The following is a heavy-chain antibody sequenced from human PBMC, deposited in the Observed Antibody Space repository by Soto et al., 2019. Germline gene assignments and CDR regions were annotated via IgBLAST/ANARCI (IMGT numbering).Heavy chain of an antibody. CDR1: GGTFSSYT. Sequence: QVQLVNSGAEVKKPGSSVKVSCKASGGTFSSYTISWVRQAPGQGLEWMGRISPILGIANYAQKFQGRITITADKSTSTAYMELSSLRSEDTAVYYCASTVRGIPYEPWGQGTLVTVSS. CDR2: ISPILGIA. V-gene: IGHV1-69*02. D-gene: IGHD3-10*01. J-gene: IGHJ5*02. CDR3: ASTVRGIPYEP.